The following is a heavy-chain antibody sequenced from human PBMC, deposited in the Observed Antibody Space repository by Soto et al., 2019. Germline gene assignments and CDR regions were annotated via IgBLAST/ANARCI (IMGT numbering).Heavy chain of an antibody. V-gene: IGHV1-69*06. Sequence: SVKVSFKASGGTFSSYAISWVRQAPGQGLEWMGGIIPIFGTANYAQKFQGRVTITADKSTSTAYMELSSLRSEDTAVYYCASGPYDFWSGYYFDYWGQGTLVTVSS. CDR3: ASGPYDFWSGYYFDY. CDR2: IIPIFGTA. CDR1: GGTFSSYA. J-gene: IGHJ4*02. D-gene: IGHD3-3*01.